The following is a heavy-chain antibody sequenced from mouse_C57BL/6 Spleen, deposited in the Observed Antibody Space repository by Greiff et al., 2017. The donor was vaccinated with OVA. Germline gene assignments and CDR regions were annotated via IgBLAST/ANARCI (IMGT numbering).Heavy chain of an antibody. CDR3: ARGYYSNYRYFDV. CDR1: GFTFSSYA. J-gene: IGHJ1*03. V-gene: IGHV5-4*01. Sequence: DVHLVESGGGLVKPGGSLKLSCAASGFTFSSYAMSWVRQTPEKRLEWVATISDGGSYTYYPDNVKGRFTISRDNAKNNLYLQMSHLKSEDTAMYYCARGYYSNYRYFDVWGTGTTVTVSS. CDR2: ISDGGSYT. D-gene: IGHD2-5*01.